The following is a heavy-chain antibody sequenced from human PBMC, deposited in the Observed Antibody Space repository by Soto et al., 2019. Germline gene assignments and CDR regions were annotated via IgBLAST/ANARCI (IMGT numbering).Heavy chain of an antibody. CDR3: AKEGPGELELRAYYGMDV. CDR1: GFTFSSYG. CDR2: ISYDGSNK. D-gene: IGHD1-7*01. V-gene: IGHV3-30*18. J-gene: IGHJ6*02. Sequence: AGGSLRLSCAASGFTFSSYGMRWVRQAPGKGLEWVAVISYDGSNKYYADSVKGRFTISRDNSKNTLYLQMNSLRAEDTAVYYCAKEGPGELELRAYYGMDVWGQGATVTVYS.